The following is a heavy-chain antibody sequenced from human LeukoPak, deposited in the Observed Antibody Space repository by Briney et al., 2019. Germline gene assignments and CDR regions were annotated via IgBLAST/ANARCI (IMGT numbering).Heavy chain of an antibody. V-gene: IGHV3-23*01. CDR2: ITSGGGTT. D-gene: IGHD5-18*01. CDR3: AKGLYSLYYFDY. CDR1: GFTFSNYA. J-gene: IGHJ4*02. Sequence: GGSLRLSCAASGFTFSNYAMSWVRQAPGKALEWVSAITSGGGTTYYAGSVKGRFTISRDNSKNTLYLQMNSLRAEDTAVYYCAKGLYSLYYFDYWGQGTLVTVSS.